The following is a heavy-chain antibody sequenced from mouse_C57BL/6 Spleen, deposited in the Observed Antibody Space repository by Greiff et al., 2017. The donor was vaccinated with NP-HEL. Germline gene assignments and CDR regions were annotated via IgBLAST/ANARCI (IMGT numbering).Heavy chain of an antibody. Sequence: QVQLQQPGTELVKPGASVKLSCKASGYTFTSYWMHWVKQRPGQGLEWIGNINPSNGGTNYNEKLKSKATLTVDKSSSTAYMQLRSLTSEYSAVYYCAIPKFLLLYPYAMDYWGQGPSVTVSS. V-gene: IGHV1-53*01. CDR1: GYTFTSYW. CDR2: INPSNGGT. CDR3: AIPKFLLLYPYAMDY. J-gene: IGHJ4*01. D-gene: IGHD2-12*01.